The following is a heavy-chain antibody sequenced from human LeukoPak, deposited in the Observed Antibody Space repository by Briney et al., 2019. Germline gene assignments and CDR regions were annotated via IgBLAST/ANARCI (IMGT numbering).Heavy chain of an antibody. CDR3: ARVSPPPYYYYYMDV. J-gene: IGHJ6*03. V-gene: IGHV4-59*01. Sequence: PSETLSLTCTVSGGSISSYYWSWIRQPPGKGPEWIGYIYYSGSTNYNPSLKSRVTISVDTSKNQFSLKLSSVTAADTAVYYCARVSPPPYYYYYMDVWGKGTTVTVSS. CDR1: GGSISSYY. CDR2: IYYSGST.